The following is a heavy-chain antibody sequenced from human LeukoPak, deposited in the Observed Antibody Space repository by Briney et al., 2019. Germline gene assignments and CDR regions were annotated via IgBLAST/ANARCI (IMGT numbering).Heavy chain of an antibody. D-gene: IGHD2-15*01. CDR1: GGTLNSYV. CDR2: IIPISGTT. Sequence: SVKVSCKVSGGTLNSYVISWVRQAPGQGLEWMGGIIPISGTTNYAQKFQGRVTITADKSTSTAYMELSSLRSEDTAVYYCATLCCGSYYMDVWGKGTTVTVSS. V-gene: IGHV1-69*06. CDR3: ATLCCGSYYMDV. J-gene: IGHJ6*03.